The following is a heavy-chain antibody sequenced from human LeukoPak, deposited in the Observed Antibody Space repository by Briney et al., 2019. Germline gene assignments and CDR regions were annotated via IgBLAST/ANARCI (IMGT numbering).Heavy chain of an antibody. J-gene: IGHJ4*02. V-gene: IGHV3-53*01. CDR3: ARVLRCSSSWWVDY. CDR2: IYNGGST. Sequence: HPGGSLRLSCAASGFTVSSNYMSWVRQAPGKGLEWVSVIYNGGSTYYADSVKGRFTISRDNSKNTLYLQMNSLRAEDTAVYYCARVLRCSSSWWVDYWGQGTLVTVSS. D-gene: IGHD6-13*01. CDR1: GFTVSSNY.